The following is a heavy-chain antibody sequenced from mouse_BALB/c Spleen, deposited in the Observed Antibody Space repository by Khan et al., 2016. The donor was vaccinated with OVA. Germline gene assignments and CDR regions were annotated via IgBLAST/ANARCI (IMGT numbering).Heavy chain of an antibody. D-gene: IGHD2-14*01. V-gene: IGHV3-2*02. CDR2: ISYSGST. Sequence: VQLQQSGPGLVKPSQSLSLTCTVTGYSITSDYAWNWIRQFPRNKLEWMGYISYSGSTSYNPSLKSRISITRDTSKNQFFLQLNSVTTEDTATYCCARSGYEAWFAYWGQGTLVTVSA. CDR1: GYSITSDYA. J-gene: IGHJ3*01. CDR3: ARSGYEAWFAY.